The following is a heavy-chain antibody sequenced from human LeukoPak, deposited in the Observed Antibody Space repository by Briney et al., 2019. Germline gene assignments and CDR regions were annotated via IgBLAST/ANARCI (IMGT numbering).Heavy chain of an antibody. CDR1: GFSFSSYG. Sequence: GTSLRLSCVASGFSFSSYGMHWVRQAPGKGLEWLAVISSDSVRRYYPDSVRGRFTISRDNSKNTLYLQMNSLRGEDTAVYYCARLARFIDYESWFDPWGQGTLVTVSS. CDR3: ARLARFIDYESWFDP. CDR2: ISSDSVRR. V-gene: IGHV3-30*03. D-gene: IGHD4-17*01. J-gene: IGHJ5*02.